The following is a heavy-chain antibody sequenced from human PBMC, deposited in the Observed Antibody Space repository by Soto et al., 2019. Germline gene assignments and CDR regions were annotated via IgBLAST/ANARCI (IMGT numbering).Heavy chain of an antibody. V-gene: IGHV3-53*01. CDR2: IYSGGST. CDR3: ARYCTNGVCFHDAFDI. Sequence: EVQLVESGGGLIQPGGSLRLSCAASGFTVSSNYMSWVRQAPGKGLEWVSVIYSGGSTYYADSVKGRFTISRDNSKNTLYLQMNSLRAEDTAVCYCARYCTNGVCFHDAFDIWGQGTMVTVSS. D-gene: IGHD2-8*01. J-gene: IGHJ3*02. CDR1: GFTVSSNY.